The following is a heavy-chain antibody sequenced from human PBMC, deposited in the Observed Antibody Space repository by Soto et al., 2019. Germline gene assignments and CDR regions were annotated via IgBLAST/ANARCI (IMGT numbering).Heavy chain of an antibody. Sequence: QVQLVQSGAEVKKPGASVKVSCKASGYTFTSYGISWVRQAPGQGLEWMGWISAYNGNTNYAQKLQGRVTMTTDTSTSTAYMELRSLRSDDTAVYYCARNIYCTNGVCYTAAYYYYYGMDVWGQGTTVTVSS. CDR1: GYTFTSYG. CDR3: ARNIYCTNGVCYTAAYYYYYGMDV. V-gene: IGHV1-18*01. D-gene: IGHD2-8*01. J-gene: IGHJ6*02. CDR2: ISAYNGNT.